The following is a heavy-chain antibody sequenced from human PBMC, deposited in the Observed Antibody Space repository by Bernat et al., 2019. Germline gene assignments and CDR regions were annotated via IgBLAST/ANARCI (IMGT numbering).Heavy chain of an antibody. CDR2: SSAYNGNT. J-gene: IGHJ4*02. Sequence: QVQLVQSGAEVKKPGASVKVSCKASGYTFTSYGSSWVRQAPGQGREWMGWSSAYNGNTNYAQQLQGRVTMTTDTSTSTAYMELRSLRSDDTAGYYCARALLISKTPVVDSSGLDYWGQGTLVTVSS. CDR1: GYTFTSYG. V-gene: IGHV1-18*01. D-gene: IGHD3-22*01. CDR3: ARALLISKTPVVDSSGLDY.